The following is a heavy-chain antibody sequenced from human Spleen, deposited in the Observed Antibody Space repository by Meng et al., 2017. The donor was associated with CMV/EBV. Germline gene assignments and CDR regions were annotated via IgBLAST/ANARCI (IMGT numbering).Heavy chain of an antibody. CDR2: IYYSGST. D-gene: IGHD4-11*01. CDR3: ARSSNPYHYYGMDV. J-gene: IGHJ6*02. V-gene: IGHV4-59*01. CDR1: GGSISNYY. Sequence: SETLSLTCTVSGGSISNYYWSWIRQPPGKGLEWIGYIYYSGSTNYNPSLKSRVTISVDTSKNQFSLKLSSVTAADTAVYYCARSSNPYHYYGMDVWGQGTTVTVSS.